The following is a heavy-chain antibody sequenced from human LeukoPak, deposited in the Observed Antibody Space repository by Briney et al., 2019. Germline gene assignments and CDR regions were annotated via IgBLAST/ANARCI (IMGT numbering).Heavy chain of an antibody. V-gene: IGHV3-74*01. CDR3: ARDYYGSGSYYEYPDY. Sequence: GGSLRLSCAASGFTFSSYWMHWVRQAPGKGLVWVSRINSDGSSTSYADSVKGRFTISRDNAKNTLYLQMNSLRAEDTAVYYCARDYYGSGSYYEYPDYWGQGTLATVSS. CDR1: GFTFSSYW. CDR2: INSDGSST. J-gene: IGHJ4*02. D-gene: IGHD3-10*01.